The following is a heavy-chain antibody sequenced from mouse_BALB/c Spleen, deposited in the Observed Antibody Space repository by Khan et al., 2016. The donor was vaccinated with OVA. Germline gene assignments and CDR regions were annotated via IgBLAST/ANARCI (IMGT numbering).Heavy chain of an antibody. CDR1: GYSIPSEYT. J-gene: IGHJ3*01. Sequence: EVQLQESGPGLVKPSQSLSLTCTVTGYSIPSEYTWNWIRQFPGNTLEWMGFISYSGNTRYNPSLKSRISITRDTSKNQFFLQLNSVTSDDTATYFCARKDYYDYDPFPYWGQGTLVTVSA. V-gene: IGHV3-2*02. CDR3: ARKDYYDYDPFPY. D-gene: IGHD2-4*01. CDR2: ISYSGNT.